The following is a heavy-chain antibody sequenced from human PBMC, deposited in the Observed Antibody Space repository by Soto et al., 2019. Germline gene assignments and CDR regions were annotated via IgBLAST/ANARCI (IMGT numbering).Heavy chain of an antibody. CDR2: IYQSGTP. D-gene: IGHD2-21*02. CDR3: ARDLRLDS. V-gene: IGHV4-28*03. J-gene: IGHJ4*02. CDR1: GYSISSSNW. Sequence: PSETLSLTCAVSGYSISSSNWWGWIRQYPGKGLEWIAYIYQSGTPYYNPSLKSRATISIDRSKNQFSLMLDSVTAADTAVYYCARDLRLDSWGPGTLVTVSS.